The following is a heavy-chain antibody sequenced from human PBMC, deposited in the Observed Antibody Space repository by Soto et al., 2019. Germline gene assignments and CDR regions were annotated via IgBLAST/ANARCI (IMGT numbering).Heavy chain of an antibody. CDR2: IYYSGST. V-gene: IGHV4-30-4*01. CDR3: AGTSVWYRRGGIAY. CDR1: GGSISSGDYY. Sequence: QVQLQESGPGLVKPSQTLSLTCTVSGGSISSGDYYWSWIRQPPGKGLEWIGYIYYSGSTYYNPSTKSRTTLSVDTSKNQSSSKARSATAADTGVYYCAGTSVWYRRGGIAYWGQGTLVTVSS. J-gene: IGHJ4*02. D-gene: IGHD6-19*01.